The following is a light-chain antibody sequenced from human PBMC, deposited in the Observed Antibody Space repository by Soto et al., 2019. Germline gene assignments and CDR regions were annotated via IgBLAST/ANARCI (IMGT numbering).Light chain of an antibody. Sequence: QSSLTHPASVSGSPGQSITISCTGTSSDVGGYNYVSWYQQHPGKAPKLMIYEVSNRPSGVSNRFSGSKSGNTASLTISGLQAEDEADNYCSSYTSRXTRVFGRGTKV. J-gene: IGLJ6*01. V-gene: IGLV2-14*01. CDR1: SSDVGGYNY. CDR3: SSYTSRXTRV. CDR2: EVS.